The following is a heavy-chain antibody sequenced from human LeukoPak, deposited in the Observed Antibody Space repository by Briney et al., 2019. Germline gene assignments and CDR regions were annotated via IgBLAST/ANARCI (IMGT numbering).Heavy chain of an antibody. Sequence: GGSLRLSCAASGFTFSSYAMSWVRQAPGKGLEWVSAISGSGGSTYYADSVKGRFTISRDNAKNSLYLQMNSLRAEDTAVYYCARESGSSGYYSLRGAFDIWGQGTMVTVSS. CDR2: ISGSGGST. J-gene: IGHJ3*02. V-gene: IGHV3-23*01. D-gene: IGHD3-22*01. CDR3: ARESGSSGYYSLRGAFDI. CDR1: GFTFSSYA.